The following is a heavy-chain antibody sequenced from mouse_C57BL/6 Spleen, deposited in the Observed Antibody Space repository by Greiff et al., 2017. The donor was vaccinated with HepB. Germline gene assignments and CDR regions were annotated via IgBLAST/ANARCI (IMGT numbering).Heavy chain of an antibody. CDR3: ARSAGPWFAY. CDR1: GYTFTDYY. D-gene: IGHD6-1*01. CDR2: INPNNGGT. Sequence: EVQLQQSGPELVKPGASVKISCKASGYTFTDYYMNWVKQSHGKSLEWIGDINPNNGGTSYNQKFKGKATLPVDKSSSTAYMELRSLTSEDSAVYYCARSAGPWFAYWGQGTLVTVSA. V-gene: IGHV1-26*01. J-gene: IGHJ3*01.